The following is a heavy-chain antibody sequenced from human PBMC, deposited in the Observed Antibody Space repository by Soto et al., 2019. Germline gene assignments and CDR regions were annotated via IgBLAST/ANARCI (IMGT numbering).Heavy chain of an antibody. Sequence: ESLKISCQCSGYTFSNFWIGWVRQLPGQGLEWMGIIYPGDHETRYSPSFLGKVTISAETSINTAYLQWSSLEASDSAFYFCARSPRSSPYFDFWGQGARVTVSS. V-gene: IGHV5-51*01. J-gene: IGHJ4*02. CDR1: GYTFSNFW. CDR3: ARSPRSSPYFDF. D-gene: IGHD6-13*01. CDR2: IYPGDHET.